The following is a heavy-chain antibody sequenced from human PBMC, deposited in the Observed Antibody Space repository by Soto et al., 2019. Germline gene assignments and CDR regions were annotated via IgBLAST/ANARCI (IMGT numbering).Heavy chain of an antibody. CDR1: GDSIIGTHW. CDR3: ARYSAASDTYYFDY. Sequence: PSETLSLTCAVSGDSIIGTHWWSWVRRPPGKGLEFIGETHHSMGTNYNPSLRSRVTMSLDKFKNQLSLILYSVTAADTGVYYCARYSAASDTYYFDYWGQGTLVTVSS. V-gene: IGHV4-4*02. CDR2: THHSMGT. J-gene: IGHJ4*01. D-gene: IGHD6-13*01.